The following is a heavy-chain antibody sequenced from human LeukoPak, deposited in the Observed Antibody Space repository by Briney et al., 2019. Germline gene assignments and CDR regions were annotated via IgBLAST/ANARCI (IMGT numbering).Heavy chain of an antibody. J-gene: IGHJ4*02. CDR1: GFTFRNHV. CDR3: ARARAVGFTTNYFDY. Sequence: GGSLILSCAASGFTFRNHVMNWVRQAPGKGLEWVAFIRYDGGDEYYADSVKGRFTISRDNSRNTLSLQMNSLRPEDTAVYYCARARAVGFTTNYFDYWGQGSQVTVSA. D-gene: IGHD1-26*01. V-gene: IGHV3-30*02. CDR2: IRYDGGDE.